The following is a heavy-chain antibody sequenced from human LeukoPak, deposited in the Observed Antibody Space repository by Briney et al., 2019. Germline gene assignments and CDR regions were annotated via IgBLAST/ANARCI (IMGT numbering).Heavy chain of an antibody. CDR3: ARGRRRTELPSANWFDP. D-gene: IGHD2-15*01. Sequence: SETLSLTCAVYGGSFRCYYWSWIRQPPGKGLEWIGEINHSGSTNYNLSLKSRVTISVDTSKNQFSLKLSSVTAADTAVYYCARGRRRTELPSANWFDPWGQGTLVTVSS. CDR2: INHSGST. J-gene: IGHJ5*02. V-gene: IGHV4-34*01. CDR1: GGSFRCYY.